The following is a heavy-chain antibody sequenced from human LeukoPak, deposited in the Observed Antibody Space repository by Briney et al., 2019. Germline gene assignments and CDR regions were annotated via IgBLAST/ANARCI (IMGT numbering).Heavy chain of an antibody. Sequence: GGSLRLSCAASGFTFSSYDMHWVRQATGKGLEWVSAIGTAGDTYYPGSVKGRFTISRENAKNSLYLQMNSLRAGDTAVYYRARALGLGDFGWFHTYYYYGMDVWGQGTTVTVSS. CDR2: IGTAGDT. CDR1: GFTFSSYD. J-gene: IGHJ6*02. D-gene: IGHD3-9*01. V-gene: IGHV3-13*01. CDR3: ARALGLGDFGWFHTYYYYGMDV.